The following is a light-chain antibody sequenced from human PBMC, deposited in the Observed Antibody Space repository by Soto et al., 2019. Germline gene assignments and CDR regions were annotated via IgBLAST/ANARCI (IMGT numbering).Light chain of an antibody. CDR3: RHYGRPPDLT. CDR1: QSVSSN. CDR2: GAS. J-gene: IGKJ4*01. V-gene: IGKV3-15*01. Sequence: EIVMTQSPSTLSVSPGERATLSCRASQSVSSNLAWYQQKPGQAPRLLIYGASTRATGIPARFSGSGSGTDFNITISRVEPEDFAVYYCRHYGRPPDLTFGGGTKVDIK.